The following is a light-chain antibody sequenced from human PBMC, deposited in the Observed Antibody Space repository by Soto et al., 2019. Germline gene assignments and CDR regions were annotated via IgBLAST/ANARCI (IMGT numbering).Light chain of an antibody. CDR1: QSISGW. CDR2: DAS. Sequence: DIQMTQSPSTLSASVGDRVTITCRASQSISGWLAWYQQKPGKAPKLLIYDASSLESGVPSGFSGSGSGTEFTLTITSLQPDDFATYYCQQYNSYPWTFGQGTKVDNK. CDR3: QQYNSYPWT. V-gene: IGKV1-5*01. J-gene: IGKJ1*01.